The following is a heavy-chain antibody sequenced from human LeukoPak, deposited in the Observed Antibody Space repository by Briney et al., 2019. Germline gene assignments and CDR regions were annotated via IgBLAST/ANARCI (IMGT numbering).Heavy chain of an antibody. V-gene: IGHV3-48*04. Sequence: GGSLRLSCAASGFILSTYSMNWVRQAPGKGLEWVSHISSGGTIYYADSVKGRFTISRDNAKNLLYLQMNSLRVEDTAVYYCARDAAIVGAHPPDYWGQGTLVTVSS. CDR1: GFILSTYS. D-gene: IGHD1-26*01. CDR2: ISSGGTI. J-gene: IGHJ4*02. CDR3: ARDAAIVGAHPPDY.